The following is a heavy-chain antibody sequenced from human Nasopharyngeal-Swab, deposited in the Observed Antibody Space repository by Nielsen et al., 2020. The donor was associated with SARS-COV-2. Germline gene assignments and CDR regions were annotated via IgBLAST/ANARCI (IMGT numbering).Heavy chain of an antibody. CDR1: GGTFSSYA. CDR2: IIPIFGTA. J-gene: IGHJ6*02. CDR3: AREGNYGDYPDYYYYGMDV. Sequence: SVKVSCKASGGTFSSYAISWVRQAPGQGLEWMGGIIPIFGTANYAQKFQGRATITADESTSTAYMELSSLRSEDTAVYYCAREGNYGDYPDYYYYGMDVWGQGTTVTVSS. D-gene: IGHD4-17*01. V-gene: IGHV1-69*13.